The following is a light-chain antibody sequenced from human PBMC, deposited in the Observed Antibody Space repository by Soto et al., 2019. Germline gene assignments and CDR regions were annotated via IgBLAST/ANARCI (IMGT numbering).Light chain of an antibody. J-gene: IGLJ1*01. CDR3: SSYASSTLPYYV. CDR1: SSDVGGYNY. V-gene: IGLV2-14*01. Sequence: QSVLTQPASVSGSPGQSITISCTGTSSDVGGYNYVSWYQQHPGKAPKLMIYDVSNRPSGVSNRFSGSKSGNTASLTISGLQAEDEADYYCSSYASSTLPYYVFGTGTKVTVL. CDR2: DVS.